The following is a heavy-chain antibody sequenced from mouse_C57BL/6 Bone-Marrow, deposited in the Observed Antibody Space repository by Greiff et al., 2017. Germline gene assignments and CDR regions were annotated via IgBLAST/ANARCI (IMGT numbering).Heavy chain of an antibody. CDR1: GYTFTSYG. J-gene: IGHJ3*01. V-gene: IGHV1-81*01. CDR2: IYPRSGNT. CDR3: GGRGGSSLFAY. D-gene: IGHD1-1*01. Sequence: QVQLQQSGAELARPGASVKLSCKASGYTFTSYGLRWVKQRTGQGLEWIGEIYPRSGNTYYNEKFKGKATLTADKSSSTAYMVLRSLKSADAAVYFYGGRGGSSLFAYWGQGTLVTVSA.